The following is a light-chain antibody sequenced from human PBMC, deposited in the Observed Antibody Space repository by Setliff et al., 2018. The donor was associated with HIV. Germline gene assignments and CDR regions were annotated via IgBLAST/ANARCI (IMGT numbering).Light chain of an antibody. V-gene: IGKV1-27*01. CDR3: QHFKSAPVT. J-gene: IGKJ1*01. Sequence: DIQMTQSPSSLCASAGDRVTIPCRASQDIGSYLAWYQQKPGRVPKLLIYGAFTLQSGVPSRFSGSGSGTDFTLTISSLQPEDVATYYCQHFKSAPVTFGQGTKVDIK. CDR1: QDIGSY. CDR2: GAF.